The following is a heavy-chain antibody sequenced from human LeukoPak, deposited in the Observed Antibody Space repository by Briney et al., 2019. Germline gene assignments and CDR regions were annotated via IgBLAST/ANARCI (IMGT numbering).Heavy chain of an antibody. Sequence: SVKVSCKASGGTFSSYAISWVRQAPGQGLEWMGGIIPIFGTANYAQKFQGRVTMTTDTSTSTAYMELRSLRSDDTAVYYCARALYHTFDYWGQGTLVTVPS. J-gene: IGHJ4*02. CDR3: ARALYHTFDY. D-gene: IGHD2-2*01. CDR2: IIPIFGTA. V-gene: IGHV1-69*05. CDR1: GGTFSSYA.